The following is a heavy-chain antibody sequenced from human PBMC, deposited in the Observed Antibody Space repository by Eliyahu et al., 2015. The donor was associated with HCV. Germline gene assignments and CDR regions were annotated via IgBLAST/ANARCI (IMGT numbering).Heavy chain of an antibody. V-gene: IGHV3-73*02. D-gene: IGHD3-22*01. CDR2: IRSKANSYAT. CDR3: TRGHTDSSAVTAGMDV. J-gene: IGHJ6*02. Sequence: EVQLVESGGGLVQPGGSLKLSCAASGFTFSGSAMHWVRQASGKGLEWVGRIRSKANSYATAYAASVKGRFTISRDDSKNTAYLQMNSLKTEDTAVYYXTRGHTDSSAVTAGMDVWGQGTTVTVSS. CDR1: GFTFSGSA.